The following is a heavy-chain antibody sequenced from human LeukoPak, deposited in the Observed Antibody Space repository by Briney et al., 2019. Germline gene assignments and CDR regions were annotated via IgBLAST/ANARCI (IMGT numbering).Heavy chain of an antibody. J-gene: IGHJ4*02. CDR2: LSGSGGAT. D-gene: IGHD3-10*01. V-gene: IGHV3-23*01. Sequence: PGGSLRLSCAASGFTFSNYAMAWVRQAPGKGLEWVSILSGSGGATYYADSVKGRFTISRDNSKNTLYLQMNSLRAEDTAVYYCARDGSGSYYNIYYWGQGTLVTVSS. CDR3: ARDGSGSYYNIYY. CDR1: GFTFSNYA.